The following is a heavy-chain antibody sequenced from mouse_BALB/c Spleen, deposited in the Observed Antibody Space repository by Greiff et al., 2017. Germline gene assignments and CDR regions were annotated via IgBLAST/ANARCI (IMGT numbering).Heavy chain of an antibody. V-gene: IGHV5-6-5*01. CDR1: GFTFSSYA. Sequence: EVMLVESGGGLVKPGGSLKLSCAASGFTFSSYAMSWVRQTPEKRLEWVASISSGGSTYYPDSVKGRFTISRDNARNILYLQMSSLRSEDTAMYYCAREGGYYWYFDVWGAGTTVTVSS. D-gene: IGHD2-2*01. CDR3: AREGGYYWYFDV. J-gene: IGHJ1*01. CDR2: ISSGGST.